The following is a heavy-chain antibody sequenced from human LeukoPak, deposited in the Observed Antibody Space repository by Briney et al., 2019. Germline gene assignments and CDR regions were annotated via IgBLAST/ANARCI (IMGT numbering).Heavy chain of an antibody. Sequence: QAGGSLRLSCAASGFALSSYAMSWVRQAPGKGLEWVSAISDSGNTYHADSVYGRFTISRDNAKNSLYLQMNSLRAEDTAVYYCAKDSSVYYYDSRNCDYWGQGTLVTVSS. CDR3: AKDSSVYYYDSRNCDY. J-gene: IGHJ4*02. D-gene: IGHD3-22*01. CDR1: GFALSSYA. V-gene: IGHV3-23*01. CDR2: ISDSGNT.